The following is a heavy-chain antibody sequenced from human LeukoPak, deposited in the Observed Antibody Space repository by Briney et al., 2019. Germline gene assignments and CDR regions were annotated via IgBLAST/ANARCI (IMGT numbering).Heavy chain of an antibody. CDR3: ARLGDIVVVPAAMD. Sequence: SETLSLTCTVSGGSISSSSYYWGWIRQPPGNGLEWIGSIYYSGSTYYNPSLKSRVTISVDTSKNQFSLKLSSVTAADTAVYYCARLGDIVVVPAAMDWGQGTLVTVSS. V-gene: IGHV4-39*01. J-gene: IGHJ4*02. D-gene: IGHD2-2*01. CDR2: IYYSGST. CDR1: GGSISSSSYY.